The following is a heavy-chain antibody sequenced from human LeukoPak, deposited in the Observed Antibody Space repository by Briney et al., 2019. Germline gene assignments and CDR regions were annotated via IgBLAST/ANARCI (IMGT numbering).Heavy chain of an antibody. CDR3: ARLGYCSSTSCYVYYYYGMDV. V-gene: IGHV1-18*04. Sequence: ASVKVSCKASGYTFTSYGISWVRQAPGQGLEWMGWISAYNGNTNYAQKLQGRVTMTTDTSTSTAYMELRSLRSNDTAVYYCARLGYCSSTSCYVYYYYGMDVWGKGTTVTVSS. D-gene: IGHD2-2*01. CDR1: GYTFTSYG. CDR2: ISAYNGNT. J-gene: IGHJ6*04.